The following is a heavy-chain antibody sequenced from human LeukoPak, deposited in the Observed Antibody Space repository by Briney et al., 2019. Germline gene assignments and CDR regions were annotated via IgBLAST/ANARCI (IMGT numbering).Heavy chain of an antibody. CDR2: IWYDGSNK. D-gene: IGHD6-6*01. V-gene: IGHV3-33*01. J-gene: IGHJ3*02. Sequence: GGSLRLSCAASGFTFSSYGMRWVRQAPGKGLEWVAVIWYDGSNKYYADSVKGRFTISRDNSKNTLYLQMNGLRAEDTAVYYCASRYSSSSRSAFDIWGQGTMVTVSS. CDR3: ASRYSSSSRSAFDI. CDR1: GFTFSSYG.